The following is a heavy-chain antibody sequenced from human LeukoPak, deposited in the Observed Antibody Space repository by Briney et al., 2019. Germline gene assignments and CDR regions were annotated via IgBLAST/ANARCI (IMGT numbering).Heavy chain of an antibody. CDR1: GGSVSSGDYY. D-gene: IGHD3-22*01. CDR3: AREGSYYDSSGYYALSGYFGL. Sequence: PSETLSLTCTVSGGSVSSGDYYWNWIRQPPGKGLEWIGYVLNSGITNDNPSLKSRVTISVDATKNQFSLKLNSVTAADTAVYYCAREGSYYDSSGYYALSGYFGLWGRGTLVTVSS. CDR2: VLNSGIT. J-gene: IGHJ2*01. V-gene: IGHV4-61*08.